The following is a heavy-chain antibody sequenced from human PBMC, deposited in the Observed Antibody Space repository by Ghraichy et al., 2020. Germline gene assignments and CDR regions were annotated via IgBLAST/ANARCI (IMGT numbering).Heavy chain of an antibody. CDR2: IYRGGDT. CDR3: ARDQQVDEGEWSDAFDV. D-gene: IGHD5-12*01. Sequence: GESLNISCAASGFTVSSNYMTWVRQAPGKGLEWVSIIYRGGDTYYTNSVKGRFTISRDNSKNTLYLQMNSLRAEDTAVYYCARDQQVDEGEWSDAFDVWGQGTMVTVSS. CDR1: GFTVSSNY. J-gene: IGHJ3*01. V-gene: IGHV3-53*01.